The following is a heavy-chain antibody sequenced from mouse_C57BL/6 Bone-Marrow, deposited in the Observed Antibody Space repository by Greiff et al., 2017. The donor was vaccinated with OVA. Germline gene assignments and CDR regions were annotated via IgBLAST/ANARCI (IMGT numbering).Heavy chain of an antibody. J-gene: IGHJ4*01. Sequence: QVQLQQPGAELVKPGASVKLSCKASGYTFTSYWMHWVKQRPGQGLEWIGMIHPNSGSTNYNEKFKSKATLTVDKSSSTAYMQLSSLTSEDSAVYYCAWELRGYYAMDYWGQGTSVTVSS. CDR1: GYTFTSYW. CDR2: IHPNSGST. D-gene: IGHD2-1*01. V-gene: IGHV1-64*01. CDR3: AWELRGYYAMDY.